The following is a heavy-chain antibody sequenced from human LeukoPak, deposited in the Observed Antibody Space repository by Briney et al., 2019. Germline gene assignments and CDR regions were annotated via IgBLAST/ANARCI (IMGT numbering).Heavy chain of an antibody. V-gene: IGHV3-9*01. Sequence: GGSLRLSCAASGFTFDDYAMHWVRQAPGKGLEWVSGISWNSGSKAYADSVKGRFTISRDNAKNSLYLQMNSLRAEDTAVYYCASYSWSGYDVLFDYWGQGTLVTVSS. D-gene: IGHD5-12*01. CDR3: ASYSWSGYDVLFDY. CDR1: GFTFDDYA. J-gene: IGHJ4*02. CDR2: ISWNSGSK.